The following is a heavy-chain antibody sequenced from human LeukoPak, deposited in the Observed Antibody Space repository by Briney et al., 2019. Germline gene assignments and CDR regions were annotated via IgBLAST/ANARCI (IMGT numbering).Heavy chain of an antibody. Sequence: GGSLRLSCAASGFTFSSYGMHWVRQAPGRGLEWVAFIRYDGSNKYYADSVKGRFTISRDNSKNTLYLQMNSLRAEDTAVYYCAKDRGAVAGEFDYWGQGTLVTVSS. V-gene: IGHV3-30*02. CDR1: GFTFSSYG. D-gene: IGHD6-19*01. CDR3: AKDRGAVAGEFDY. CDR2: IRYDGSNK. J-gene: IGHJ4*02.